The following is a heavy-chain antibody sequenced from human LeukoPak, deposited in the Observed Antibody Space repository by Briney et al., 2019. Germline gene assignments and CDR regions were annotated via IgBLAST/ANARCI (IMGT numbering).Heavy chain of an antibody. CDR1: GFTFSDYY. D-gene: IGHD3-22*01. CDR2: ISSSGSTI. CDR3: ARGSKAIYYYDSSGVIDY. V-gene: IGHV3-11*04. Sequence: GGSLRLSCAASGFTFSDYYMSWIRQAPGKGLEWVSYISSSGSTIYYADSVKGRFTISRDNAKNSLYLQMNSLRAEDTAVYYCARGSKAIYYYDSSGVIDYWGQGTLVTVSS. J-gene: IGHJ4*02.